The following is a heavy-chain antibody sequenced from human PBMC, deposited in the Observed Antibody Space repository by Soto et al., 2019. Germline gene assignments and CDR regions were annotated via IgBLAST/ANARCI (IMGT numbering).Heavy chain of an antibody. CDR3: AKNYQLDC. CDR2: INTADAGT. CDR1: GFIFTDYA. Sequence: EVQLLESGGGLVKPGGSLRLSCAASGFIFTDYAMSWVRQAPGKGLVWVSSINTADAGTNYADSVKGRFTISRDNSKNTIHLQMNSLRVEDPAIYFCAKNYQLDCWGQGTLVTVSS. V-gene: IGHV3-23*01. J-gene: IGHJ4*02. D-gene: IGHD1-7*01.